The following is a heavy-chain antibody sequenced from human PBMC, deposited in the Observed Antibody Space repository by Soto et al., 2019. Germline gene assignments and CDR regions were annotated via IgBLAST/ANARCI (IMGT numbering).Heavy chain of an antibody. CDR2: TYPSGST. J-gene: IGHJ4*02. V-gene: IGHV4-30-4*01. D-gene: IGHD5-12*01. Sequence: SETLSLTCTVSGGFISNGDYHWSWIRQPPGKGLEWIGYTYPSGSTYYNASLRSRVTISIDASKNQFSLKLNSVTAADTAVYYCAREGGYDSPHGCWRQRTLVTVPS. CDR3: AREGGYDSPHGC. CDR1: GGFISNGDYH.